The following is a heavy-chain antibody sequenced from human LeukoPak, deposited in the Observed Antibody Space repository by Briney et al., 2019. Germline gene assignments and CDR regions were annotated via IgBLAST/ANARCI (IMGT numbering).Heavy chain of an antibody. CDR1: GFTFSSYG. Sequence: PGGSLRLSCAASGFTFSSYGMSWVRQAPGKGLEWVSAISGSGGSTYYADSVKGRFTISRDNSKNTLYLQMNSLRAEDTAVYYCAKVHTPGRGYYYQYYYYYMDVWGKGTTVTISS. V-gene: IGHV3-23*01. J-gene: IGHJ6*03. D-gene: IGHD3-22*01. CDR2: ISGSGGST. CDR3: AKVHTPGRGYYYQYYYYYMDV.